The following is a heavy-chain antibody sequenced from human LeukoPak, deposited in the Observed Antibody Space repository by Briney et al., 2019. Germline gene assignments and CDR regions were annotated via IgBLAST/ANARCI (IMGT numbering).Heavy chain of an antibody. V-gene: IGHV1-69*06. Sequence: ASVKVSCKASGGTFSSYAISWVRQAPGQGLEWMGGIIPIFGTANYAQKFQGRVTITADKSTSTAYMGLSSLRSEDTAVYYCASYGLRTSTYFDYWGQGTLVTVSS. D-gene: IGHD5-12*01. CDR2: IIPIFGTA. CDR3: ASYGLRTSTYFDY. CDR1: GGTFSSYA. J-gene: IGHJ4*02.